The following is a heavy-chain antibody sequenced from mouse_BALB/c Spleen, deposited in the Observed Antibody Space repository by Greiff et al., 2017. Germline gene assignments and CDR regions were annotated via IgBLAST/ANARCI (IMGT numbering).Heavy chain of an antibody. D-gene: IGHD2-3*01. V-gene: IGHV1S81*02. CDR2: INPSNGRT. J-gene: IGHJ2*01. Sequence: QVQLQQPGAELVKPGASVKLSCKASGYTFTSYWMPWVKQRPGQGLEWIGEINPSNGRTNYNEKFKSKATLTVDKSSSTAYMQLSSLTSEDSAVYYCARGMDFDYWGQGTTLTVSS. CDR3: ARGMDFDY. CDR1: GYTFTSYW.